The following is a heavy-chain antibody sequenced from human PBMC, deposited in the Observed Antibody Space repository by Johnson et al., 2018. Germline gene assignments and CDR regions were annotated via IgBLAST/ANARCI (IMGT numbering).Heavy chain of an antibody. CDR3: AKDAIFGVVDGYYYYMDV. D-gene: IGHD3-3*01. Sequence: VQSGRSLRLSCAASGFTFDDYAMHWVRQAPGKGLEWVSGISWNSGSIGYADSVKGRFTISRDNAKNSLYLQMNSLRAEDTALYYCAKDAIFGVVDGYYYYMDVWGKGTTVTVSS. CDR2: ISWNSGSI. V-gene: IGHV3-9*01. J-gene: IGHJ6*03. CDR1: GFTFDDYA.